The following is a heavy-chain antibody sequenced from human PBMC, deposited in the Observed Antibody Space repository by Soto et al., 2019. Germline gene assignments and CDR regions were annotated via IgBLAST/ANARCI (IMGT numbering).Heavy chain of an antibody. CDR2: IIPILGIA. Sequence: QVQLVQSGAEVKKPGSSVKVSCKASGGTFSSYTISWVRQAPGQGLEWMGRIIPILGIANYAQKFQGRVTITADKSTSTAYMELSSLRSEDTAVYYCARGRGGYCSGGSCYSGGQFDYWGQGTLLTVSS. D-gene: IGHD2-15*01. CDR3: ARGRGGYCSGGSCYSGGQFDY. J-gene: IGHJ4*02. V-gene: IGHV1-69*02. CDR1: GGTFSSYT.